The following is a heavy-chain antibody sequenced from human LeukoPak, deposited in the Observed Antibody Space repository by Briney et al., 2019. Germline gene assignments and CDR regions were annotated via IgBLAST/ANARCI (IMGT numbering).Heavy chain of an antibody. CDR1: GFTFSNAW. D-gene: IGHD6-13*01. CDR2: IKSKTDGGTT. Sequence: GGSLRLSCAASGFTFSNAWMSWVRQAPGKGLEWVGRIKSKTDGGTTDYAAPVKSRFTISRDDSKTTLYLQMNSLRAEDTAVYYCAKDHQQLVPSYFDYWGQGTLVTVSS. V-gene: IGHV3-15*01. J-gene: IGHJ4*02. CDR3: AKDHQQLVPSYFDY.